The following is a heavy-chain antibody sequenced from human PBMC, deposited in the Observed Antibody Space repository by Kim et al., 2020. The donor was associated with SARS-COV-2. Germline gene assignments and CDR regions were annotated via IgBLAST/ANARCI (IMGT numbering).Heavy chain of an antibody. V-gene: IGHV3-7*01. CDR2: IKQDGSEK. CDR1: GFTFSSYW. CDR3: ARRMRDIEVVVVTTPRFYDYYGIDA. Sequence: GGSLRLSCAASGFTFSSYWMSWVRQAPGKGLEWVANIKQDGSEKYYVDSVKGRFTISRDNAKKSLYLQMDGLSAADTAVYYCARRMRDIEVVVVTTPRFYDYYGIDAWSHGTTVTVSS. D-gene: IGHD2-15*01. J-gene: IGHJ6*02.